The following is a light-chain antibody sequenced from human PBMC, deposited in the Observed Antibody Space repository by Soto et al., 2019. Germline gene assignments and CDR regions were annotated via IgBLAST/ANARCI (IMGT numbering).Light chain of an antibody. J-gene: IGKJ4*01. CDR2: GAF. Sequence: EVVLTQSPGTLSLSPGERATLSCRASQYISSNYLAWYQQKPGRAPRLLIFGAFNRAPGVPDRFSGSASGTDFALTISGLEPEDFAVSYCQQYDTSPLTFGGGTKV. V-gene: IGKV3-20*01. CDR1: QYISSNY. CDR3: QQYDTSPLT.